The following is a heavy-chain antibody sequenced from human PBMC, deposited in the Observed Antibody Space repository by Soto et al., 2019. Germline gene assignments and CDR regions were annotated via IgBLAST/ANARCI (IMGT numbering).Heavy chain of an antibody. CDR3: ARLLGGLRYFDWLLLP. D-gene: IGHD3-9*01. V-gene: IGHV4-59*08. CDR1: GGSFSPNY. CDR2: IYYSGST. Sequence: PSETLFLTCTVSGGSFSPNYWSWFRQPPGKGLEWVGYIYYSGSTNYNPSLKSRVTISVDTSKNQFSLKLSSVTAADTAVYYCARLLGGLRYFDWLLLPWGQGTLVTVSS. J-gene: IGHJ5*02.